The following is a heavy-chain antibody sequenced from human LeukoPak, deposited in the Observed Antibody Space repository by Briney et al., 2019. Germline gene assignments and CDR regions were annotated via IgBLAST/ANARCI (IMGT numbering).Heavy chain of an antibody. Sequence: SETLSLTCTVSGGSINNNSYYWGWIRQPPGKGLEWIGSIYYNGYTYYNPSLKSRVTISVDMAKNQFSLKLSSVTAADTAVYYCARGVFVYYDILSGYRHFDYWGQGTLVTVSS. D-gene: IGHD3-9*01. CDR1: GGSINNNSYY. CDR3: ARGVFVYYDILSGYRHFDY. V-gene: IGHV4-39*07. CDR2: IYYNGYT. J-gene: IGHJ4*02.